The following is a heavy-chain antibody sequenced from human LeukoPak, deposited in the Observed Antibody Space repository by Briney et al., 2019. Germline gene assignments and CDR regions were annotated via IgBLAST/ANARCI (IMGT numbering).Heavy chain of an antibody. CDR3: ARGGGSSWYYYGMDV. D-gene: IGHD6-13*01. Sequence: SETLSLTCTVSGGSISSGGYYWSWIRQPPGKGLEWLGYIYYSGSTYYNPSLKSRVTISVDTSKNQFSLKLSSVTAADTAVYYCARGGGSSWYYYGMDVWGQGTTVTVSS. CDR2: IYYSGST. CDR1: GGSISSGGYY. V-gene: IGHV4-30-4*01. J-gene: IGHJ6*02.